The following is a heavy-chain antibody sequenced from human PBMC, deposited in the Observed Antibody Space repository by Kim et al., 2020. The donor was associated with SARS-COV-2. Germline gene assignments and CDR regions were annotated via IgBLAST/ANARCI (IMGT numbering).Heavy chain of an antibody. Sequence: PALKSRVTLSVDTSKTQFSLKLSSVTAADPAVYYCARLKYYDILTGYFDYWGQGTLVTVSS. D-gene: IGHD3-9*01. CDR3: ARLKYYDILTGYFDY. J-gene: IGHJ4*02. V-gene: IGHV4-59*08.